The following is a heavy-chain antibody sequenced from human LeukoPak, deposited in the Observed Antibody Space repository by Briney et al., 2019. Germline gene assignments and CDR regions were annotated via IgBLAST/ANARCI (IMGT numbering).Heavy chain of an antibody. Sequence: GGSLRLSCVASEFVFSIHAMIWVREAPGKGLEWISSITSTSSHIFYADSVRGRFTISRDNANIALHLQMNSLRAEDTAVYYCARVFWETVNTGYYSDLWGQGTLVTVSS. CDR2: ITSTSSHI. CDR1: EFVFSIHA. J-gene: IGHJ4*02. CDR3: ARVFWETVNTGYYSDL. D-gene: IGHD3-9*01. V-gene: IGHV3-21*01.